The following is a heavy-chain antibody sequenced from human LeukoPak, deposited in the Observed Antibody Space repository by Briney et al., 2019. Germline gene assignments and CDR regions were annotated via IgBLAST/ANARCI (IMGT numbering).Heavy chain of an antibody. J-gene: IGHJ4*02. Sequence: GGSLRLSCAASGFTFSSYWMTWVRQAPGKGLEWVANIKQDGSEKYFVDSVKGRFTISRDNAKNSLYLQMNSLRAEVTAVYYCARGGAGADVDYWGQGTLVTVSS. CDR1: GFTFSSYW. V-gene: IGHV3-7*01. CDR3: ARGGAGADVDY. CDR2: IKQDGSEK. D-gene: IGHD1-26*01.